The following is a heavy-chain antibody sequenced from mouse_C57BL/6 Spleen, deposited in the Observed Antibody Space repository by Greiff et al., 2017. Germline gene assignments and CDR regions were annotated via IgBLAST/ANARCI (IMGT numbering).Heavy chain of an antibody. CDR3: TRETYYGSSQGYFDV. CDR2: IDPETGGT. Sequence: VKLQESGAELVRPGASVTLSCKASGYTFTDYEMHWVKQTPVHGLEWIGAIDPETGGTAYKQKFKGKAILTADKSSSTAYMELRSLTSEDSAVYYCTRETYYGSSQGYFDVWGTGTTVTVSS. V-gene: IGHV1-15*01. J-gene: IGHJ1*03. D-gene: IGHD1-1*01. CDR1: GYTFTDYE.